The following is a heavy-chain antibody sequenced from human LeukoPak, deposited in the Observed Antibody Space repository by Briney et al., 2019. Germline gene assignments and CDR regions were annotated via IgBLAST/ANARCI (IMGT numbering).Heavy chain of an antibody. CDR2: MIPNSGNT. J-gene: IGHJ5*02. CDR3: ARAPPTNWFDP. Sequence: ASVKVSCKASGYTFTSYDINWVAQATGHGLEWLGWMIPNSGNTGYAQKFQGRGSMTRNTSISTAYMELSRLRSEDTAVYYCARAPPTNWFDPWGQGTLVTVSS. V-gene: IGHV1-8*01. CDR1: GYTFTSYD.